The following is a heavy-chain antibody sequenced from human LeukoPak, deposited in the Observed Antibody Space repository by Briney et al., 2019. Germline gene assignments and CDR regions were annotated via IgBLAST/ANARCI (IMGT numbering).Heavy chain of an antibody. V-gene: IGHV3-48*03. Sequence: PGGSLRLSCAASGFTFSSYEMNWVRQAPGKGLEWVSYISSSGSTIYYADSVKGRFTISRDNAKNSLYLQMNSLRAEDTAVYYCARNPDILTGFNYYYGMDVWGKGTTVTVSS. D-gene: IGHD3-9*01. J-gene: IGHJ6*04. CDR2: ISSSGSTI. CDR1: GFTFSSYE. CDR3: ARNPDILTGFNYYYGMDV.